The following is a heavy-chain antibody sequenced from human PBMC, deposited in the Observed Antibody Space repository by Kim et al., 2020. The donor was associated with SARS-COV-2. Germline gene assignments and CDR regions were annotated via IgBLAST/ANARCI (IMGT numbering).Heavy chain of an antibody. J-gene: IGHJ4*02. CDR1: EFTLSSYD. V-gene: IGHV3-48*01. D-gene: IGHD2-21*02. CDR2: MSSDASRI. CDR3: ATGRGDWTVDY. Sequence: GGSLRLSCAASEFTLSSYDMKWFRQAPGKGLEWLAYMSSDASRIHYEGSVEGRFTISRDSAKNSLYLQMNSLRGEDTAMYYCATGRGDWTVDYWGQGTLVTVSS.